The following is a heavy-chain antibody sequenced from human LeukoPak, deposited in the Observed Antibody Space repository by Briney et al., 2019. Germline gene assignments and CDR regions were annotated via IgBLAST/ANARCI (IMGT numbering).Heavy chain of an antibody. Sequence: GGSLRLSCAASGFTFDEYGMSWVRQAPGKGLEWVSGISLNGGSSGYADSVKGRFTISRDNAKNSLYLQMNSLRAEDTAVYYCARVTDYAGPFDYWGQGTLVTVSS. V-gene: IGHV3-20*04. D-gene: IGHD4-23*01. CDR1: GFTFDEYG. J-gene: IGHJ4*02. CDR3: ARVTDYAGPFDY. CDR2: ISLNGGSS.